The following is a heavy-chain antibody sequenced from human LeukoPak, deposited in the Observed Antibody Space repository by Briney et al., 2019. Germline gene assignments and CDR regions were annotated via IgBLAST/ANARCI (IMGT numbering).Heavy chain of an antibody. V-gene: IGHV3-49*04. CDR3: TRTTGTKYYYYGMDV. J-gene: IGHJ6*02. Sequence: GGSLRLSCAASGFTFSSYSMNWVRQAPGKGLEWVGFIRSKAYGGTTEYAASVKGRFTISRDDSKSIAYLQMNSLKTEDTAVYYCTRTTGTKYYYYGMDVWGQGTTVTVSS. CDR2: IRSKAYGGTT. D-gene: IGHD1-1*01. CDR1: GFTFSSYS.